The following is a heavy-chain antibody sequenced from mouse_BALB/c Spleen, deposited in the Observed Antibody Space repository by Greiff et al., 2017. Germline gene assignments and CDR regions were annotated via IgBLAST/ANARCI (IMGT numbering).Heavy chain of an antibody. CDR1: GYSFTSYW. V-gene: IGHV1-5*01. J-gene: IGHJ4*01. D-gene: IGHD2-14*01. CDR2: IYPGNSDT. Sequence: EVKLVESGTVLARPGASVKMSCKASGYSFTSYWMHWVKQRPGQGLEWIGAIYPGNSDTSYNQKFKGKAKLTAVTSASTAYMELSSLTNEDSAVYYCTREGYDGFYAMDYWGQGTSVTVSS. CDR3: TREGYDGFYAMDY.